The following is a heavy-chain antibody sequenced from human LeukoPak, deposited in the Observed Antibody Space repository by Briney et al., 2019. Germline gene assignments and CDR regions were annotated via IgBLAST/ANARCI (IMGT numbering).Heavy chain of an antibody. CDR3: TTGHGGYYDSSGYSI. V-gene: IGHV3-15*05. J-gene: IGHJ3*02. CDR1: GFTFSSYE. D-gene: IGHD3-22*01. CDR2: IKSKTDGGTT. Sequence: PGGSLRLSCAASGFTFSSYEMNWVRQAPGKGLEWVGRIKSKTDGGTTEYAAPVKGRFTISRDDSKNTLYLQMNSLKTEDTAVYYCTTGHGGYYDSSGYSIWGQGTVVTVSS.